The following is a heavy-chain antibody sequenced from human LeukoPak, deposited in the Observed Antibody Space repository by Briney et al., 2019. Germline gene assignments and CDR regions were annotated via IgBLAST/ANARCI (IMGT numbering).Heavy chain of an antibody. J-gene: IGHJ4*02. Sequence: SETLSLTCTVSGGSISSSSYYWGWIRQPPGKGLEWIGSIYYSGSTYYNPSLKSRVTISVDTSKNQFSLKLSSVTAADTAVYYCARHPPYYYDSSGYYFDYWGQGTLVTVSS. V-gene: IGHV4-39*07. D-gene: IGHD3-22*01. CDR1: GGSISSSSYY. CDR3: ARHPPYYYDSSGYYFDY. CDR2: IYYSGST.